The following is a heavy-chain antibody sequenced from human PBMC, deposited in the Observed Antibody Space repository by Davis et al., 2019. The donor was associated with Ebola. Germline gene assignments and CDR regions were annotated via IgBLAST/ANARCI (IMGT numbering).Heavy chain of an antibody. D-gene: IGHD3-3*01. Sequence: GESLKISCAASGFTFSSYAMSWVRQAPGKGLEWVAVISYDGSNKYYADSVKGRFTISRDNSKNTLYLQMNSLRAEDTAVYYCAKDFEIFSSIWSGAFDYWGQGTLVTVSS. CDR1: GFTFSSYA. CDR2: ISYDGSNK. V-gene: IGHV3-30*18. CDR3: AKDFEIFSSIWSGAFDY. J-gene: IGHJ4*02.